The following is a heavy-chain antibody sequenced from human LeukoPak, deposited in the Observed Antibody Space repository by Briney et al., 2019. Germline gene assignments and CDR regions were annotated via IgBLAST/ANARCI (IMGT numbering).Heavy chain of an antibody. CDR1: GFTFSDYY. Sequence: GGSLRLSCAASGFTFSDYYMSWIRQAPGKGLEWVSYISSSGSTIYYADSVKGRFTIPRDNAKNSLYLQMNSLRAEDTAVYYCARAPAYCGGDCYSGGYFDYWGQGTLVTVSS. J-gene: IGHJ4*02. D-gene: IGHD2-21*02. CDR3: ARAPAYCGGDCYSGGYFDY. V-gene: IGHV3-11*01. CDR2: ISSSGSTI.